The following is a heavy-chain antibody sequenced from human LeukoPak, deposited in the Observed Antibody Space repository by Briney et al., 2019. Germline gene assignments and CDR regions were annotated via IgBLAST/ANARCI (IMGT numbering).Heavy chain of an antibody. Sequence: QPGGSLRLSCAASGFTFSSYGMHWVRQAPGKGLEWVAVISYDGSNKYYADSVKGRFTISRDNSKNTLYLQMNSLRAEDTAVYYCAKGDRYYDSSGYYDAFDIWGQGTMVTVSS. CDR3: AKGDRYYDSSGYYDAFDI. CDR2: ISYDGSNK. CDR1: GFTFSSYG. V-gene: IGHV3-30*18. J-gene: IGHJ3*02. D-gene: IGHD3-22*01.